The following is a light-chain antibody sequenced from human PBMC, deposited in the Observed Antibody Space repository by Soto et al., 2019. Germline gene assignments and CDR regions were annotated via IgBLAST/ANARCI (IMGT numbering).Light chain of an antibody. V-gene: IGKV1-5*03. J-gene: IGKJ1*01. CDR3: QQYNRYST. CDR2: KAS. CDR1: QSLSDW. Sequence: DIQMTQSPSTLSASVGDRVTITCRASQSLSDWLAWYQQKPGKAPKLLIYKASSLESGVPSRFSGSGSGTEFTLTISSLQPDDFATYYCQQYNRYSTFGQGTKVEIK.